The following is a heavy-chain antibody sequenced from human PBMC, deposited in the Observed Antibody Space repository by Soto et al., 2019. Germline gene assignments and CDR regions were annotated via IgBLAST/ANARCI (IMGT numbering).Heavy chain of an antibody. CDR2: ISHDGNTK. Sequence: GRSLRLSCVASGFTSNNYAVHWVRQAPGKGLEWVAVISHDGNTKYYADSVKGRFTISRDNSKNTLYLQMSSLRAEDTALYYLAKVYDSSRYYPDFWGTGPLVNLSS. CDR1: GFTSNNYA. D-gene: IGHD3-22*01. J-gene: IGHJ4*02. CDR3: AKVYDSSRYYPDF. V-gene: IGHV3-30-3*01.